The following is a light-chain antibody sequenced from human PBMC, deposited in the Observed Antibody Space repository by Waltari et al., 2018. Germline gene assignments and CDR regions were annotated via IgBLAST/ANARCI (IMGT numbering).Light chain of an antibody. CDR2: DVS. J-gene: IGLJ3*02. V-gene: IGLV2-14*01. CDR1: SSDVGFYNY. Sequence: QSALTQPASVSGSPGPSITISCTGPSSDVGFYNYVSWYQQHPGKAPKLMIYDVSERPSGVSNRFSGSKSGHTASLTISGLQAEDEADYYCNSYAGSSSWVFGGGTKLTVL. CDR3: NSYAGSSSWV.